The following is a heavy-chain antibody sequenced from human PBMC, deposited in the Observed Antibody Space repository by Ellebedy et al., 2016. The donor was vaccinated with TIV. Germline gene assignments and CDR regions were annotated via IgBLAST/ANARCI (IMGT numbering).Heavy chain of an antibody. CDR1: GFTFSSYA. D-gene: IGHD3-22*01. J-gene: IGHJ4*02. CDR3: ASSSGYGYYFDY. CDR2: ISGSGGST. V-gene: IGHV3-23*01. Sequence: GGSLRLSCAASGFTFSSYAMSWVRQAPGKGLEWVSAISGSGGSTYYADSVKGRFTISRDNSKNTLYLQMNSLRAEDTAVYYCASSSGYGYYFDYWGQGTLVTVSS.